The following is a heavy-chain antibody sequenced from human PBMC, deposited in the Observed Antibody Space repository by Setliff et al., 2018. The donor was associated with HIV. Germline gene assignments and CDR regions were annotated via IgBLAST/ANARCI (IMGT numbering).Heavy chain of an antibody. D-gene: IGHD2-21*02. CDR1: GYTLTKLS. Sequence: GASVKVSCKVSGYTLTKLSMHWVRQAPEKGLEWMGGFDPELGETFFAQNFRGRLTMTQDTSTDTAYMELTSLRSDDTAMYYCATDKREGVGTPYYFDYWGQGTQVTVSS. CDR2: FDPELGET. V-gene: IGHV1-24*01. J-gene: IGHJ4*02. CDR3: ATDKREGVGTPYYFDY.